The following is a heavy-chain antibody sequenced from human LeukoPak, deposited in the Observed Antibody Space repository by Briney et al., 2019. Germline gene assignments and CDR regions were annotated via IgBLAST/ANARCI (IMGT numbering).Heavy chain of an antibody. D-gene: IGHD3-22*01. CDR1: GYTLTELS. J-gene: IGHJ4*02. V-gene: IGHV1-24*01. CDR3: ASTPRQDSSGYYYY. CDR2: FDPEDGET. Sequence: ASVKVSCEVSGYTLTELSMHWVRQAPGKGLEWMGGFDPEDGETIYAQKFQGRVTMTEDTSTDTAYMELSSLRSEDTAVYYCASTPRQDSSGYYYYWGQGTLVTVSS.